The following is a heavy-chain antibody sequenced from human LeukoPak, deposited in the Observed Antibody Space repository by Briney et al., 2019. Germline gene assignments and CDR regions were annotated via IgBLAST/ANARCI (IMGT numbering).Heavy chain of an antibody. CDR3: AKIWAPGVGYYYYMDV. J-gene: IGHJ6*03. Sequence: GVSLRLSCAASGFTFSSYAMRWVRQAPGKGLEWVSAIRCSGGNTYYADSVKGRFTISRDNSKNTLYLQMNSLRAEDTAGYYCAKIWAPGVGYYYYMDVWGEGTTVTVSS. D-gene: IGHD3-3*01. CDR2: IRCSGGNT. CDR1: GFTFSSYA. V-gene: IGHV3-23*01.